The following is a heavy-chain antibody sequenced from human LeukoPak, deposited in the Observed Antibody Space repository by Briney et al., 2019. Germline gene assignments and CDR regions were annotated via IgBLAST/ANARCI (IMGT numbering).Heavy chain of an antibody. V-gene: IGHV4-34*01. CDR3: AGVRNSSGWYGRDAFDI. CDR1: GGSFSGYY. J-gene: IGHJ3*02. CDR2: INHSGST. D-gene: IGHD6-19*01. Sequence: SETLSLTCAVYGGSFSGYYWSWIRQPPGKGLEWIGEINHSGSTNYNPSLKSRVTISVDTSRNQFSLKLSSVTAADTAVYYCAGVRNSSGWYGRDAFDIWGQGTMVTVSS.